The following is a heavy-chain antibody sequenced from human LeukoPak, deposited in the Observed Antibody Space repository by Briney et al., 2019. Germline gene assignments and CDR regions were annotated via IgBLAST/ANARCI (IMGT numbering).Heavy chain of an antibody. Sequence: SVNVSCKASGGSFSSYAISWVRLAPGQGLEWMGGIIPISGTANYAQKFQGRVTITADESTSTAYMDLNSLRSEDTAVYYCARDLSDYGMYYFDYWGQGTLVTVSS. V-gene: IGHV1-69*13. CDR2: IIPISGTA. D-gene: IGHD4/OR15-4a*01. CDR1: GGSFSSYA. J-gene: IGHJ4*02. CDR3: ARDLSDYGMYYFDY.